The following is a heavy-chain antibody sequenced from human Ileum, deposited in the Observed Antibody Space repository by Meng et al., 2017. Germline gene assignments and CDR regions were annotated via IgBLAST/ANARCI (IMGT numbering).Heavy chain of an antibody. CDR3: AGRYSSGWYVH. D-gene: IGHD6-19*01. J-gene: IGHJ5*02. CDR2: IYAGGTT. CDR1: GFTVSSNY. Sequence: EVHLVVAGGGLIQPGDSLKLSGAASGFTVSSNYISWVRQAPGKGLEWVSVIYAGGTTYYADSVKGRFTISRDDSKNTVFLQMNSLRGEDTAVYYCAGRYSSGWYVHWGQGTLVTVSS. V-gene: IGHV3-53*01.